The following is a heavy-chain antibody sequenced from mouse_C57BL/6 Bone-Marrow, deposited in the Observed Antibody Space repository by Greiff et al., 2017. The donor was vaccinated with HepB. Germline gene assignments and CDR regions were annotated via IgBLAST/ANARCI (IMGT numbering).Heavy chain of an antibody. CDR3: AGHYYGSSPYYYAMDY. J-gene: IGHJ4*01. CDR1: GYTFTSYW. V-gene: IGHV1-50*01. D-gene: IGHD1-1*01. Sequence: QVQLQQPGAELVKPGASVKLSCKASGYTFTSYWMQWVKQRPGQGLEWIGEIDPSDSYTNYNQKFKGKAPLTVDTSSSTAYMQLSSLTSEDSAVYYCAGHYYGSSPYYYAMDYWGQGTSVTVSS. CDR2: IDPSDSYT.